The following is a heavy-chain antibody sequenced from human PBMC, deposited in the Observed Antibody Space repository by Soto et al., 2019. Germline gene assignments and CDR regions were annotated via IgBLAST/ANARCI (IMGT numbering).Heavy chain of an antibody. CDR3: ARHRLTLDSSSRYGWFDP. CDR2: MYTSGST. V-gene: IGHV4-4*07. Sequence: SETLSLTCTVSGGSISNYYWNWIRQPAGKGLEWIGRMYTSGSTNYNPSLKSRVTMSVDTSKNQFSLKLTSVTAADTAVYYCARHRLTLDSSSRYGWFDPWGQGTLVTVSS. J-gene: IGHJ5*02. D-gene: IGHD6-13*01. CDR1: GGSISNYY.